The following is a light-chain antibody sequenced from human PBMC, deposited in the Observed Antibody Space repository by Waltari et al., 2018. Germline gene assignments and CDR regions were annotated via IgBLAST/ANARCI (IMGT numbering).Light chain of an antibody. CDR3: SSYTGSSTLV. J-gene: IGLJ2*01. CDR2: DVS. CDR1: TIDVGGYNY. V-gene: IGLV2-14*03. Sequence: QSALTQPASVSGSPGQSIPISCTGSTIDVGGYNYVPWYQKHPGKAPKLMIYDVSHRPSGVSNRFSGSKSGNTASLTISGLQAEDEADYYCSSYTGSSTLVFGGGTKLTVL.